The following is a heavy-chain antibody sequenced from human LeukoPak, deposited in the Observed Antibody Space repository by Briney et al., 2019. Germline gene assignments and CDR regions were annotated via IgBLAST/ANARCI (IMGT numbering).Heavy chain of an antibody. CDR1: GFTFSNYW. J-gene: IGHJ4*02. Sequence: PGGSLRLSCSASGFTFSNYWMSWVRQAPGKGLEWVSSITSSSNYIYYADSVKGRFTISRDNAKNSLYLQMNSLRAEDTTVYYCARDCWDYGSGSYCGIDYWGQGTLVTVSS. CDR2: ITSSSNYI. CDR3: ARDCWDYGSGSYCGIDY. V-gene: IGHV3-21*03. D-gene: IGHD3-10*01.